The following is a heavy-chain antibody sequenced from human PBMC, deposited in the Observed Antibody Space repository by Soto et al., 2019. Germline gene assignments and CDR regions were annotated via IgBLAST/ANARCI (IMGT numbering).Heavy chain of an antibody. D-gene: IGHD6-19*01. V-gene: IGHV6-1*01. CDR2: TYYRSKWYN. CDR3: ATDPVQGGWYYFDD. CDR1: GDSVSRISAA. J-gene: IGHJ4*02. Sequence: PSPTLSLPCAISGDSVSRISAAWNWIRQSPSRGLEWLGRTYYRSKWYNDYAVSVKSRITINPDTSKNQFSLQLNSVTPEDTAVYYCATDPVQGGWYYFDDGGQGTLVTVAS.